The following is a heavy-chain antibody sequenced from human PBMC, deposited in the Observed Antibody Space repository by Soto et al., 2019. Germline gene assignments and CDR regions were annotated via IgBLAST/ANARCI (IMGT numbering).Heavy chain of an antibody. CDR1: GFTFSSYG. Sequence: QVQLVESGGGVVQPGWSLRLSCAASGFTFSSYGMHWVRQAPGKGLEWVAVISYDGSNKYYADSVKGRFTISRDNSKNTLYLQMKSLRAEDTAVYYCAKGPAIVLVPAAMNSYYGMDVWGQGTTVTVSS. CDR3: AKGPAIVLVPAAMNSYYGMDV. CDR2: ISYDGSNK. D-gene: IGHD2-2*01. J-gene: IGHJ6*02. V-gene: IGHV3-30*18.